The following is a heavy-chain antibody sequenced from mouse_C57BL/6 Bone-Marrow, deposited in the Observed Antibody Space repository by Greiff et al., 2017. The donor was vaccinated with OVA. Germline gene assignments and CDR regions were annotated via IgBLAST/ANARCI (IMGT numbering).Heavy chain of an antibody. Sequence: QVQLQQSGAELVKPGASVKLSCKASGYTFTSYWMHWVKQRPGQGLEWIGMIHPNSGSTNYNEKFKSKATLTVDKSSSPAYMQLSSLTSEDSAVDYCARSAYYYGSSYGCAYWGQGTLVTVSA. J-gene: IGHJ3*01. CDR1: GYTFTSYW. V-gene: IGHV1-64*01. CDR2: IHPNSGST. D-gene: IGHD1-1*01. CDR3: ARSAYYYGSSYGCAY.